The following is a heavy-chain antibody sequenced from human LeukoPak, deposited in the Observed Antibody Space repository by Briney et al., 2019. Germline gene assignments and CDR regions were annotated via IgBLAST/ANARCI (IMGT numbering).Heavy chain of an antibody. CDR3: VRGFRGFNYGRGGKNWFDP. D-gene: IGHD5-18*01. V-gene: IGHV4-34*01. Sequence: SETLSLTCAVYGGSFSGYYWSWIRQPPGKGLEWIGEINHSGSTNYNPSLKSRVTISVDTSKNQFSLRMTSVTAADTAVYYCVRGFRGFNYGRGGKNWFDPWGQGTLVTVSS. CDR1: GGSFSGYY. J-gene: IGHJ5*02. CDR2: INHSGST.